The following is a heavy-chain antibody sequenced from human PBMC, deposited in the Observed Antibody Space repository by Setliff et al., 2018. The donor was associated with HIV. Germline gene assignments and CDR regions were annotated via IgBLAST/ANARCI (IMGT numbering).Heavy chain of an antibody. Sequence: SETLSLTCAVYGGSFSGYYWGWIRQPPGKGPEWIGSIYYSGNTYYNPSLKSRVTISVDTSRNQFPLKLSSVTAADTAVYYCARDGGYSGWYFVLGQFDFWGQGSLVTVSS. V-gene: IGHV4-34*01. CDR2: IYYSGNT. J-gene: IGHJ4*02. D-gene: IGHD6-19*01. CDR3: ARDGGYSGWYFVLGQFDF. CDR1: GGSFSGYY.